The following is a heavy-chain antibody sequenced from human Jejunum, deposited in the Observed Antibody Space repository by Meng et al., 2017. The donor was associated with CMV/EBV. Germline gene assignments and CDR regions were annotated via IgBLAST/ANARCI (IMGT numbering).Heavy chain of an antibody. CDR2: IYGGGSDT. V-gene: IGHV3-23*03. CDR3: VKRLYCGSTTCSKGMDV. Sequence: FGSYAMTWVRQAPGKGLEWVSLIYGGGSDTFYADSVKGRFTISRDNSKDMLYLQMNSLRAEDTAVYFCVKRLYCGSTTCSKGMDVWGQGTTVTVSS. CDR1: FGSYA. J-gene: IGHJ6*02. D-gene: IGHD2-2*01.